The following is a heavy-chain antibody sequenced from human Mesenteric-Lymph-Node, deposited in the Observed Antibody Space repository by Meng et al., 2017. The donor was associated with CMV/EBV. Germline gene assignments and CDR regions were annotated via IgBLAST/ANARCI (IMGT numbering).Heavy chain of an antibody. J-gene: IGHJ5*02. CDR3: ARGGNSRFDP. CDR1: GGSFSGYY. V-gene: IGHV4-34*01. D-gene: IGHD4-23*01. Sequence: SLTCAVYGGSFSGYYWSWIRQPPGKGLEWIGEINHSGSTNYNPSLKSRVTISVDTSKNQFSLKLSSVTAADTAVYYCARGGNSRFDPWGQGTLVTVSS. CDR2: INHSGST.